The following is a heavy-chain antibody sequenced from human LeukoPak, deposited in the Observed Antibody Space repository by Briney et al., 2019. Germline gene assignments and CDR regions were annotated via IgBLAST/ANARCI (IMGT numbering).Heavy chain of an antibody. CDR3: TRDRRRAMFRGVEGVDY. D-gene: IGHD3-10*01. Sequence: GGSLRLTCAASGFTFSDYYMSWIRQAPGKGLEWVSYISSSSSVTNYADSMKGRFTISRDNAKNSLFLQMNGLRAEDTAVYYCTRDRRRAMFRGVEGVDYWGQGTLVTVSS. CDR1: GFTFSDYY. CDR2: ISSSSSVT. J-gene: IGHJ4*02. V-gene: IGHV3-11*06.